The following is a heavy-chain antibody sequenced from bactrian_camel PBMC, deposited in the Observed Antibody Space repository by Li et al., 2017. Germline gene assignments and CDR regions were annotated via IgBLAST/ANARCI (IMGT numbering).Heavy chain of an antibody. CDR2: IASEGPI. CDR3: AADEGLWDGTGSCSRFIF. J-gene: IGHJ4*01. Sequence: HVQLVESGGGSVQAGGSLRLSCAASGYTYSSHCMGWFRQAPGKEREEVATIASEGPITYADSVKGRFTISKDAAKNTLFLQMNNLKSEDTAMYYCAADEGLWDGTGSCSRFIFWGQGTQVTVS. V-gene: IGHV3S53*01. CDR1: GYTYSSHC. D-gene: IGHD7*01.